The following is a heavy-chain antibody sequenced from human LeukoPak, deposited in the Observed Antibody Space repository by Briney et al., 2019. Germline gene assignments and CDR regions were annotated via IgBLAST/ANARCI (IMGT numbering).Heavy chain of an antibody. J-gene: IGHJ4*02. Sequence: GGSLRLSCAVSGFTFSSSPMSWVRQAPGKGLEWVSGISSSGVDTPYADSVKGRFTISRDNSKNTLYLQMNSLRAEDTAVYYCAKLGRYYYGSGSPYYFDYWGQGTLVTVSS. CDR1: GFTFSSSP. V-gene: IGHV3-23*01. CDR3: AKLGRYYYGSGSPYYFDY. D-gene: IGHD3-10*01. CDR2: ISSSGVDT.